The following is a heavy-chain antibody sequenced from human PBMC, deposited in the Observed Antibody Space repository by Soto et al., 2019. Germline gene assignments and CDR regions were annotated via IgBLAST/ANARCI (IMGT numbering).Heavy chain of an antibody. J-gene: IGHJ6*02. CDR3: ASLYDFCSGAEGRMDV. Sequence: ETLSVTCTVSGGSISSYYWSWIRQPPGKGLEWIGYIYYSGSTNYNPSLKSRVTISVDTSKNQFSLKLSSVTAADTAVYYCASLYDFCSGAEGRMDVSGQGTTVTVSS. CDR2: IYYSGST. CDR1: GGSISSYY. V-gene: IGHV4-59*01. D-gene: IGHD3-3*01.